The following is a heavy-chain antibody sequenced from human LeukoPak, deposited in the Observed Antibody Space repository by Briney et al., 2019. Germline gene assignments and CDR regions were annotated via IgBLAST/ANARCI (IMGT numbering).Heavy chain of an antibody. CDR2: ISSSSSTI. D-gene: IGHD3-9*01. J-gene: IGHJ3*02. CDR1: GFTFSSYS. V-gene: IGHV3-48*01. CDR3: ARMETDYDILTGYLPYGAFDI. Sequence: GGSLRLSCAASGFTFSSYSMDWVRQAPGKGLEWVSYISSSSSTIYYADSVKGRFTISRDNSKNTLYLQMNSLRAEDTAVYYCARMETDYDILTGYLPYGAFDIWGQGTMVTVSS.